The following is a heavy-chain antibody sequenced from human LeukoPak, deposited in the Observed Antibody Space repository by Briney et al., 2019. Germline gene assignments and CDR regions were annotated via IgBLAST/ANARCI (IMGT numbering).Heavy chain of an antibody. CDR3: AKERVRGPHYYSDGMDV. D-gene: IGHD3-10*01. CDR2: ISYGGSNK. CDR1: GFTFSSYA. J-gene: IGHJ6*04. V-gene: IGHV3-30*04. Sequence: PGGSLRLSCAASGFTFSSYAMHWVRQAPGKGLEWVAVISYGGSNKYYADPVKGRFTLSRENSKNPLYLQMNNPGAEDTAVYYCAKERVRGPHYYSDGMDVRGKETTVSVSS.